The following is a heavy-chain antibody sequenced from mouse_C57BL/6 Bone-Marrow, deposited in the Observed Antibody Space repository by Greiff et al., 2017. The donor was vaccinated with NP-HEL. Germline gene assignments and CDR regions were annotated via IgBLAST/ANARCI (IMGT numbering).Heavy chain of an antibody. Sequence: VQLQQSGPELVKPGASVKISCKASGYTFTDYYMNWVKQSHGKSLEWIGDINPNNGGTSYNQKFKGKATLTVDKSSSTAYMELRSLTSEDSAVYYCARGSSLYWYFDVWGTGTTVTVSS. CDR3: ARGSSLYWYFDV. V-gene: IGHV1-26*01. CDR2: INPNNGGT. D-gene: IGHD1-1*01. CDR1: GYTFTDYY. J-gene: IGHJ1*03.